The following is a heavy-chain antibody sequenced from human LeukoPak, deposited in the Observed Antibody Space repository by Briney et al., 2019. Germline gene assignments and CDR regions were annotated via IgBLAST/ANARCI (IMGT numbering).Heavy chain of an antibody. D-gene: IGHD2-21*01. V-gene: IGHV4-39*01. CDR3: ATHSIYPYSGWFDY. CDR1: GGSISSGSHY. J-gene: IGHJ5*01. CDR2: MYHTGST. Sequence: PSETVSLTCAVSGGSISSGSHYLGWIRQPPGKGLEWIATMYHTGSTYYHPSLMSRLTISVDTSKNQFSLKVTSVTASDTAVYYCATHSIYPYSGWFDYWGQGTLGTAPS.